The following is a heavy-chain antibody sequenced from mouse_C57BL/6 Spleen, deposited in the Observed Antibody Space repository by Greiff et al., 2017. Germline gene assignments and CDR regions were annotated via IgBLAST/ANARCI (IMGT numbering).Heavy chain of an antibody. CDR2: INPNNGGT. CDR3: ARGYDYDEDFDV. CDR1: GYTFTDYY. Sequence: EVQLQQSGPELVKPGASVKISCKASGYTFTDYYMNWVKQSHGKSLEWIGDINPNNGGTSYNQKFKGKATLTVDKSSSTAYMELRSLTSEDSAVYYCARGYDYDEDFDVWGTGTTVTVSS. J-gene: IGHJ1*03. D-gene: IGHD2-4*01. V-gene: IGHV1-26*01.